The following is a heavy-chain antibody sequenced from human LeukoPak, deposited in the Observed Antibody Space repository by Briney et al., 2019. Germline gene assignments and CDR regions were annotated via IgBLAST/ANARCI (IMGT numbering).Heavy chain of an antibody. CDR1: GGSISSYS. Sequence: ASETLSLTCTVSGGSISSYSWSWIRQPPGKGLEWIGYIYYSGSTSYSPSLKSRVTITVDTSKNQVSLKVNSVTAADTAAYYCARGRKRFDPWGQGTLVTVSS. CDR3: ARGRKRFDP. V-gene: IGHV4-59*01. CDR2: IYYSGST. J-gene: IGHJ5*02.